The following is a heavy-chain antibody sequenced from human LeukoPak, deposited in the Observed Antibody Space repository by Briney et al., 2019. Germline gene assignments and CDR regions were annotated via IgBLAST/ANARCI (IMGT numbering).Heavy chain of an antibody. CDR3: AREVGRVRYFDY. CDR2: IYPGDSET. J-gene: IGHJ4*02. V-gene: IGHV5-51*01. CDR1: GYSFTSYW. Sequence: GESLKISCKGSGYSFTSYWIGWVRKMPGKGLEWMGIIYPGDSETRYSPSFQDQDTISADKSISTAYLQWSSLKASDIAMYYCAREVGRVRYFDYWGQGSLVTVSS. D-gene: IGHD2-2*01.